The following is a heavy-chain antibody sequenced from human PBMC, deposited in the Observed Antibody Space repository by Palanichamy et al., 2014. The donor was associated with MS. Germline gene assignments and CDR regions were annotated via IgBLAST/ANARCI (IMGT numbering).Heavy chain of an antibody. V-gene: IGHV4-39*01. CDR3: ARQMMIPRFDY. D-gene: IGHD3-16*01. J-gene: IGHJ4*02. CDR2: MYYGGTT. CDR1: GGSIGSNYHY. Sequence: LQLQESGPGLLKPSETLSLTCTVSGGSIGSNYHYWAWIRQPPGKGLEWLGSMYYGGTTFYNPSLRSRISTSIDTLKNQFSLKLTSVTATDTAVYYCARQMMIPRFDYWGQGIPVIVSS.